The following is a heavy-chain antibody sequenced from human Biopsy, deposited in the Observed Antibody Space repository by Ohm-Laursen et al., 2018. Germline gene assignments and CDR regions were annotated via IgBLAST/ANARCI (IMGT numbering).Heavy chain of an antibody. D-gene: IGHD3-10*01. CDR3: ARAYFYGLGTSNYFFDS. CDR2: IYYSWTT. V-gene: IGHV4-39*01. Sequence: SDTLSLTCTVSGGSIRSPDHRWNWVRRASGKGLEWIGNIYYSWTTFYNPSLSRRVTMDLDTSSNQFSLKLKSVTSADTAVYFCARAYFYGLGTSNYFFDSWGQGALVTVSS. J-gene: IGHJ4*02. CDR1: GGSIRSPDHR.